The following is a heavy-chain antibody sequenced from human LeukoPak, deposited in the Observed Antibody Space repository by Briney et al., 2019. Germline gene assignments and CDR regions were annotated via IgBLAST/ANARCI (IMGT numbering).Heavy chain of an antibody. CDR2: ISSSGSTI. Sequence: GGSLRLSCAASGFTFSSYEMNWVRQAPGKGLEWVSYISSSGSTIYYADSVKGRFTISRDNAKNSLYLQMNSLRAEDTAVYYCARDYRPKYSSGYYWGQGTLVTVSS. D-gene: IGHD6-19*01. J-gene: IGHJ4*02. CDR1: GFTFSSYE. V-gene: IGHV3-48*03. CDR3: ARDYRPKYSSGYY.